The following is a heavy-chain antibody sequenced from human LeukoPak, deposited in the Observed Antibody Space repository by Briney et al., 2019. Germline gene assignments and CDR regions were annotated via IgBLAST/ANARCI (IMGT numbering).Heavy chain of an antibody. Sequence: SVKVSCKASGGTFSSYAISWVRQAPGQGVEWRGGIIPILGIANYAQKFQGRVTITADKSTSTAYMELSSQRSEDTAVYYCARAMVRGGPYYYYGMDVWGQGTTVTVSS. CDR3: ARAMVRGGPYYYYGMDV. CDR1: GGTFSSYA. J-gene: IGHJ6*02. V-gene: IGHV1-69*10. CDR2: IIPILGIA. D-gene: IGHD3-10*01.